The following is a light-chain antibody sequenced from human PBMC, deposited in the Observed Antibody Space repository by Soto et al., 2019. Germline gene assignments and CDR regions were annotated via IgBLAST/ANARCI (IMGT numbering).Light chain of an antibody. J-gene: IGKJ1*01. V-gene: IGKV4-1*01. Sequence: DIVMTQSPDSLAVSLGERATINCKSSQRALYSSSNKNYLAWYQQKPGQPPKLLIYWASTRESGVPDRFSGSGSGTDLTLTISSLQAEDVAVYYCQQYCSSPWTFGQGTKVEIK. CDR3: QQYCSSPWT. CDR2: WAS. CDR1: QRALYSSSNKNY.